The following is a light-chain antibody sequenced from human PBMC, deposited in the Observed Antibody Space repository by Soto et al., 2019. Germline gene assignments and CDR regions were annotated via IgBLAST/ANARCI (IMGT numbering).Light chain of an antibody. CDR3: ASWDDTLKGPV. CDR1: TSNIGDNL. V-gene: IGLV1-44*01. Sequence: QSVLTQPPSASGTPEQRVTIPCSGSTSNIGDNLVSGYQQFPGTAPELLMFSNYLRPSGVPDRFSGSKSGTSASLAISGLQSEDEAHYYCASWDDTLKGPVFGGGTKLTVL. J-gene: IGLJ2*01. CDR2: SNY.